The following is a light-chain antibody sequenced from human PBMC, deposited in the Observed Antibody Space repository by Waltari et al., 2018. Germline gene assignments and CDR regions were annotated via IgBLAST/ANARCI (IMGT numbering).Light chain of an antibody. CDR1: QSVYYDSNKKNY. V-gene: IGKV4-1*01. CDR3: QQYYYSPPT. Sequence: DVVMTQSPDSLAVSLGERATINCKSSQSVYYDSNKKNYLIWYQKKLGQPPKLLNYWASTRECGVPDRFSGSGSGTDFTLTIASRQAEDVAVYYCQQYYYSPPTFGPGTTVEVK. CDR2: WAS. J-gene: IGKJ1*01.